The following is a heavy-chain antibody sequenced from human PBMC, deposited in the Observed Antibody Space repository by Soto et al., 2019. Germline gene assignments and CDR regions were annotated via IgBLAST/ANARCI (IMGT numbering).Heavy chain of an antibody. Sequence: AGGSLRLSSAASGFTFIGSAMRRVRQASGKGLEWVGRIRSKANSYATTYAASVKGRVTISRDDSKNTAYLQMNSLKTEDTAVYYCTCIAGTISFDYWGQGTLVTVSS. CDR3: TCIAGTISFDY. CDR1: GFTFIGSA. J-gene: IGHJ4*02. CDR2: IRSKANSYAT. V-gene: IGHV3-73*01. D-gene: IGHD1-20*01.